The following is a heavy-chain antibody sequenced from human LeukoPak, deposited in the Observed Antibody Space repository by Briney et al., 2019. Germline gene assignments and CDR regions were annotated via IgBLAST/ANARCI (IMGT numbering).Heavy chain of an antibody. D-gene: IGHD2-2*01. J-gene: IGHJ4*02. Sequence: QTGGSLRLSCAASGLTLSSYWMQWVRQVPGKGLVWVSRIHRNGSLTNYAESVKGRFTISRDSAKNTLYLQMNSLRAEDTAVYYCARETSTPAQYYLDFWGQGTQVTVSS. V-gene: IGHV3-74*01. CDR3: ARETSTPAQYYLDF. CDR1: GLTLSSYW. CDR2: IHRNGSLT.